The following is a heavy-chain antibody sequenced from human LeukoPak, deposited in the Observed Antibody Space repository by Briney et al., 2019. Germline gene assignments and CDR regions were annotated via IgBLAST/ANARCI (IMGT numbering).Heavy chain of an antibody. D-gene: IGHD6-13*01. CDR3: AKDAAGPEY. V-gene: IGHV3-30*18. J-gene: IGHJ4*02. Sequence: GGSLRLSCAASGFTFSSYGIHWVRQAPGKGLERVALISHDGSKKYYADSVKGRFSISRDNSRNTLYLQMNSLRAEDTAVYYCAKDAAGPEYWGQGTLVTVSS. CDR1: GFTFSSYG. CDR2: ISHDGSKK.